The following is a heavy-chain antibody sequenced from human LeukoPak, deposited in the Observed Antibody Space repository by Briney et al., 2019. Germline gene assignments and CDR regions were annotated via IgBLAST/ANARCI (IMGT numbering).Heavy chain of an antibody. CDR1: GFTFGTYW. Sequence: GGSLRLSCGASGFTFGTYWMHWVRQAPGKGLVWVSGINSDGGTTTYADSVKGRFTISRDNAKNTLYLQMNNLRAEDTAVYYCARGFYGSGSYSPPYYYMDVWGKGTTVTISS. V-gene: IGHV3-74*01. CDR2: INSDGGTT. CDR3: ARGFYGSGSYSPPYYYMDV. D-gene: IGHD3-10*01. J-gene: IGHJ6*03.